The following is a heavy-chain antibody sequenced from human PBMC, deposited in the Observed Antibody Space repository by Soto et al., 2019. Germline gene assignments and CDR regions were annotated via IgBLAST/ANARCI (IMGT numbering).Heavy chain of an antibody. J-gene: IGHJ4*02. CDR3: ARDIRGYSRAFDY. D-gene: IGHD5-18*01. CDR1: GDSVSSDNYY. CDR2: IYSSGST. V-gene: IGHV4-61*01. Sequence: SETLSLTCTVSGDSVSSDNYYWTWIRQPPGKGLEWIGYIYSSGSTNYNPPLKSRVTISLDTSTNQFSLKLTSVTAADTAVYYCARDIRGYSRAFDYWGQGALVTVSS.